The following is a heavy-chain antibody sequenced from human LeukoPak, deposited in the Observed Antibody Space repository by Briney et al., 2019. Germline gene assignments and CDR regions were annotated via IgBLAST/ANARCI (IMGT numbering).Heavy chain of an antibody. CDR3: ARDVVVAAEYYYYYYGMDV. CDR1: GGSISSGDYY. D-gene: IGHD2-15*01. CDR2: IYYSGST. Sequence: SQTLSLTCTVSGGSISSGDYYWSWIRQPPGKGLEWIGYIYYSGSTYCNPSLKSRVTISVDTSKNQFSLKLSSVTAADTAVYYCARDVVVAAEYYYYYYGMDVWGQGTTVTVSS. V-gene: IGHV4-30-4*01. J-gene: IGHJ6*02.